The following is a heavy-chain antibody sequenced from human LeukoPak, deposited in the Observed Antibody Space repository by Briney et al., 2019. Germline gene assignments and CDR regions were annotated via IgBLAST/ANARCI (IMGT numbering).Heavy chain of an antibody. J-gene: IGHJ4*02. D-gene: IGHD2-2*02. CDR3: ARQTGYCSSTSCYRWNY. Sequence: GESLKISCKGSGYSFTSYWIGWVRQMPGKGLEWMGIIYPGDSDTRYNPSFQGQVTISADKSISTAYLQWSSLKASDTAMYYCARQTGYCSSTSCYRWNYWGQGTLVTVSS. CDR2: IYPGDSDT. CDR1: GYSFTSYW. V-gene: IGHV5-51*01.